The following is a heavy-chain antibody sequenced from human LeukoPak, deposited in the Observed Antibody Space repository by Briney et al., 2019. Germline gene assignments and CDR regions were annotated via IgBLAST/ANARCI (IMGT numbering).Heavy chain of an antibody. D-gene: IGHD3-22*01. Sequence: SETLSPTCAVNGGSFSGYYWSWIRQPPGKGLEWIGEINHSGSTNYNPSLKSRVTMSVDTSKNQFSLKLNSVTAADTAVYYCARAATVRSMIVVARRGRWFDPWGQGTLVTVSS. CDR2: INHSGST. J-gene: IGHJ5*02. V-gene: IGHV4-34*01. CDR3: ARAATVRSMIVVARRGRWFDP. CDR1: GGSFSGYY.